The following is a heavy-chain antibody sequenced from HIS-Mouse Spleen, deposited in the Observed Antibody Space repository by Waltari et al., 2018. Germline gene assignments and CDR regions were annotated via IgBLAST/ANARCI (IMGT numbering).Heavy chain of an antibody. CDR1: GGSISRYY. D-gene: IGHD2-15*01. V-gene: IGHV4-59*08. CDR2: IYYSGST. Sequence: QVQLQESGPGLVKPSETLSLTCTVSGGSISRYYWSWIRQPPGKGLEWIGYIYYSGSTNYHPSLKSRVTISVDTSKNQFSLKLSSVTAADTAVYYCARGGLLAATYYFDYWGQGTLVTVSS. J-gene: IGHJ4*02. CDR3: ARGGLLAATYYFDY.